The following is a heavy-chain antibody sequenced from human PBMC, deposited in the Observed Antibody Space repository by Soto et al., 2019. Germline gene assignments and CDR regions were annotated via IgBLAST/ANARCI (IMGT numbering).Heavy chain of an antibody. J-gene: IGHJ4*02. Sequence: PSETLSLTCAVYGGSFSGYYWSWIRQPPGKGLEWIGEINHSGSTNYNPSLKSRLTISIDTSKNQFSLKLTSVTAADTALYFCARATQFYYDSSGSSKNFDFPGQGTLVTLSS. CDR3: ARATQFYYDSSGSSKNFDF. CDR2: INHSGST. CDR1: GGSFSGYY. V-gene: IGHV4-34*01. D-gene: IGHD3-22*01.